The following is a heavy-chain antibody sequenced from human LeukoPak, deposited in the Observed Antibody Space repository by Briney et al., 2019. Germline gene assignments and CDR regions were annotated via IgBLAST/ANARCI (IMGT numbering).Heavy chain of an antibody. J-gene: IGHJ4*02. CDR1: GHTFSTYV. CDR2: ISEYNGNT. Sequence: GASVKVSCKASGHTFSTYVINWVRQAPGQGLEWMGWISEYNGNTNYAQNFQGRVTMTTDTSTSTTYMELRTLRSDDTAVYYCARSSGSYYLLFDYWGQGTLVTVSS. CDR3: ARSSGSYYLLFDY. D-gene: IGHD3-10*01. V-gene: IGHV1-18*01.